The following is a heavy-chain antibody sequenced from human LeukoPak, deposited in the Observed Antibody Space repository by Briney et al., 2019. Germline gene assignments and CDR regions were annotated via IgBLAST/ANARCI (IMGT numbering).Heavy chain of an antibody. D-gene: IGHD3-9*01. CDR2: ITGSGGNT. CDR3: AKWGDYDVLTGYYVSDY. V-gene: IGHV3-23*01. Sequence: GGSLRLSCAASGFTFSNYAMSWVRQAPGKGLEWVSAITGSGGNTYYADSVKGRFTISRDNSKNTVFLQMNSLRAEDTVVYYCAKWGDYDVLTGYYVSDYWGQGTLVTVSS. CDR1: GFTFSNYA. J-gene: IGHJ4*02.